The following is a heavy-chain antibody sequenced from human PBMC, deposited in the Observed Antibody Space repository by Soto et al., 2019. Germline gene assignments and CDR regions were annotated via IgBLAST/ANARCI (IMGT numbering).Heavy chain of an antibody. Sequence: LRLSCAASGFTFSSYAMSWVRQAPGKGLEWVSSISSSSSNIYYADSVKGRFTISRDNAKNSLYLQMNSLRAEDTAVYYCARGRYYDSSGYQPDWGQGTLVTVSS. CDR2: ISSSSSNI. V-gene: IGHV3-21*01. J-gene: IGHJ4*02. CDR3: ARGRYYDSSGYQPD. CDR1: GFTFSSYA. D-gene: IGHD3-22*01.